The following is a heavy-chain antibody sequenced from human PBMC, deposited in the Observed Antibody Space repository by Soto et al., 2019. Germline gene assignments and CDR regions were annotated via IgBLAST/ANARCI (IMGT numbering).Heavy chain of an antibody. CDR1: GGSISSYY. CDR2: IYYSGST. J-gene: IGHJ4*02. Sequence: PSETLSLTCPVSGGSISSYYWSWIRQPPGKGLEWIGYIYYSGSTNYNPSLKSRVTISVDTSKNQFSLKLSSVTAADTAVYYCARSDGRYWGQGTLVTVSS. CDR3: ARSDGRY. V-gene: IGHV4-59*01.